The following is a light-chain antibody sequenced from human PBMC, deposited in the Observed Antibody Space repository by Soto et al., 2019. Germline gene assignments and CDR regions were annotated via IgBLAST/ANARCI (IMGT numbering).Light chain of an antibody. CDR1: QSCSNN. CDR3: QQYNNWPLT. Sequence: EIVMTQSPATLSVSPGEGATLSCRASQSCSNNLAWYQQKPGQAPRLLIYGASTRATGIPARFSGSGSGTDFTLTISILQSEDVAVYFCQQYNNWPLTFGGGTKVEIK. V-gene: IGKV3-15*01. CDR2: GAS. J-gene: IGKJ4*01.